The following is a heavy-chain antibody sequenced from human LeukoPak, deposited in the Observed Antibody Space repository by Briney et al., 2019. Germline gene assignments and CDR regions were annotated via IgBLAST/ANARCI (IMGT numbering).Heavy chain of an antibody. CDR3: ARDAYYGSGSYDY. CDR2: INPNSGGT. V-gene: IGHV1-2*02. CDR1: GYTFTGYY. D-gene: IGHD3-10*01. Sequence: ASVKVSRKASGYTFTGYYMHWVRQAPGQGLEWMGWINPNSGGTNYAQKFQGRVTMTRDTSISTAYMELSRLRSDDTAVYYCARDAYYGSGSYDYWGQGTLVTVSS. J-gene: IGHJ4*02.